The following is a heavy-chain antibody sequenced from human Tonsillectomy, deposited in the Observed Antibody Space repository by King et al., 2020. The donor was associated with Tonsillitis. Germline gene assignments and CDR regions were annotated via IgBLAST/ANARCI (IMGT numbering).Heavy chain of an antibody. CDR1: GFSLSNARMG. CDR2: IFSNDYK. V-gene: IGHV2-26*01. J-gene: IGHJ4*02. Sequence: LTLKESGPVLVKPTETLTLTCTVSGFSLSNARMGVSWIRQPPGKALEWLAHIFSNDYKSYSTSLKIRLTNSKDTSKSQVVLSMTNMDPVDTATYYCARYYYDSSGYYNGYFDYWGQGTLVTVSS. D-gene: IGHD3-22*01. CDR3: ARYYYDSSGYYNGYFDY.